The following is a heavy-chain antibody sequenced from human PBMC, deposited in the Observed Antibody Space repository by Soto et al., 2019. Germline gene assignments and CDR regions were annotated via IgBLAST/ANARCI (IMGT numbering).Heavy chain of an antibody. V-gene: IGHV1-69*13. CDR3: ARSFVWLLFVGGPQPPGEAFYI. Sequence: SVKVSCKASGGTFSSYAISWVRQAPGQGLEWMGGIIPIFGTANYAQQFQGRVTITADASTSTAYMELSSLRSEDTAVYYCARSFVWLLFVGGPQPPGEAFYIGGQGRRVTV. D-gene: IGHD3-9*01. J-gene: IGHJ3*02. CDR2: IIPIFGTA. CDR1: GGTFSSYA.